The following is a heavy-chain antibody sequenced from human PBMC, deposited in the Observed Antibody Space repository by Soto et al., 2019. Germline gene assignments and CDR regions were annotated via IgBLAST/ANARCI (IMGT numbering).Heavy chain of an antibody. D-gene: IGHD6-13*01. V-gene: IGHV4-34*01. J-gene: IGHJ4*02. CDR3: ARQYSSSWYVVY. Sequence: TSXTLSIACAVYGGSFSGYYWSWIRQPPVNGLEWVGSIYYSGSTYYNPSLKSRVTISVYTSKNQFSLKLSSVTAADTAVYYCARQYSSSWYVVYWGQGTLVTVSS. CDR1: GGSFSGYY. CDR2: IYYSGST.